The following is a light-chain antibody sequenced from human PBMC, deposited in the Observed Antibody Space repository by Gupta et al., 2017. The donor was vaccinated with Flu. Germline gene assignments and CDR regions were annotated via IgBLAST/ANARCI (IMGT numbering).Light chain of an antibody. CDR1: QGISGY. V-gene: IGKV1-12*01. Sequence: QMTQSPSSVSASVGDRVTITWRASQGISGYFAWYQQKPGKAPKLLIYETFNLESGVQPRFSGSGSGADFTLTISSLQPEDFATYFCQQAASFPLTFGGGTKVEIK. CDR3: QQAASFPLT. CDR2: ETF. J-gene: IGKJ4*01.